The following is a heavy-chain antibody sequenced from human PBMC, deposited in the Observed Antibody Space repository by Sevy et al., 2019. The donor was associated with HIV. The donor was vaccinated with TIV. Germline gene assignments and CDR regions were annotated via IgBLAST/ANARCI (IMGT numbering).Heavy chain of an antibody. D-gene: IGHD1-26*01. CDR1: GFTFSSNW. Sequence: GGSLRLSCAASGFTFSSNWMSWVRQAPGKGLEWVANIKQDGSEIYYVDSVKGRFTISRDNAKNSLYQQMSSLRAEETAVYYCARERGISFIVGATTGAFDIWGQGTMVTVSS. CDR2: IKQDGSEI. J-gene: IGHJ3*02. V-gene: IGHV3-7*01. CDR3: ARERGISFIVGATTGAFDI.